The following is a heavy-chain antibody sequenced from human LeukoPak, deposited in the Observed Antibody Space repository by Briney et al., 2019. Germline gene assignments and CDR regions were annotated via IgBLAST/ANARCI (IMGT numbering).Heavy chain of an antibody. J-gene: IGHJ5*02. CDR1: GFTFSSYG. V-gene: IGHV3-33*01. D-gene: IGHD3-3*01. Sequence: GGSLRLSCAASGFTFSSYGMHWVRQAPGKGLEWVAVIWYDGSNKYYADSVKGRFTISRDNSKNTLYLQMNSLRAEDTAVYYCARGGYDFWSGYPMVDPWGQGTLVTVSS. CDR3: ARGGYDFWSGYPMVDP. CDR2: IWYDGSNK.